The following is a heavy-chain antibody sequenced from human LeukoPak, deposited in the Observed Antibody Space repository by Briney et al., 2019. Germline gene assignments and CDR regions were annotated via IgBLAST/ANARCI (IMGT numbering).Heavy chain of an antibody. CDR2: IYYSGST. V-gene: IGHV4-39*01. Sequence: SETLSLTCTVSGGSISSSSYYWGWIRQPPGKGLEWIGSIYYSGSTYYNPSLKSRVTISVDTSKNRFSLKLSSVSAADTAVYYCARIENSFWSGSYYFDYWGQGTLVTVSS. CDR1: GGSISSSSYY. CDR3: ARIENSFWSGSYYFDY. J-gene: IGHJ4*02. D-gene: IGHD3-3*01.